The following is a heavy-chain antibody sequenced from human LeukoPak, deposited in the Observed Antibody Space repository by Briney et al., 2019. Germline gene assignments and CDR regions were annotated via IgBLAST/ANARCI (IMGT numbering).Heavy chain of an antibody. CDR1: GYSFPNYW. D-gene: IGHD5-24*01. Sequence: ESLKISFKGSGYSFPNYWIGWVRQMLGQGLEWMGIIYPADSDTRYSPSFQGQVTISADKSINTAYLQWTSLKASDTAMYYCARRKGDGYNSPFDYWGQGTLVTVSS. J-gene: IGHJ4*02. CDR3: ARRKGDGYNSPFDY. V-gene: IGHV5-51*01. CDR2: IYPADSDT.